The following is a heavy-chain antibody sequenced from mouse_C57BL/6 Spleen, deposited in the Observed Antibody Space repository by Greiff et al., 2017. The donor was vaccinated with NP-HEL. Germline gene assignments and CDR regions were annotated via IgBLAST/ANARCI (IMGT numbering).Heavy chain of an antibody. J-gene: IGHJ4*01. CDR1: GYAFSSSW. CDR2: IYPGDGDT. D-gene: IGHD4-1*01. CDR3: ARTGTGAMDY. Sequence: VQLQQSGPELVKPRASVKISCKASGYAFSSSWMNWVKQRPGKGLEWIGRIYPGDGDTNYNGKFKGKATLTADKSSSTAYMQLSSLTSEDSAVYFCARTGTGAMDYWGQGTSVTVAS. V-gene: IGHV1-82*01.